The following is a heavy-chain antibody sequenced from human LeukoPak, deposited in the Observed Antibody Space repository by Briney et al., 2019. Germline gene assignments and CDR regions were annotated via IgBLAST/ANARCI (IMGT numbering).Heavy chain of an antibody. J-gene: IGHJ4*02. CDR1: GFTFSNAW. D-gene: IGHD3-16*02. CDR2: IISETDGGTT. CDR3: TTDTRNDYVWGSYRYTTPWIDY. Sequence: GGSLRLSCAASGFTFSNAWMSWVRQAPGKGLEWVGRIISETDGGTTDYAAPVKGRFTISRDDSKNTLYLQMNSLKTEDTAVYYCTTDTRNDYVWGSYRYTTPWIDYWGQGTLVTVSS. V-gene: IGHV3-15*01.